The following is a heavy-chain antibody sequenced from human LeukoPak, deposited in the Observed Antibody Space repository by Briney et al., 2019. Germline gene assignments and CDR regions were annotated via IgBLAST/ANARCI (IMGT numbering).Heavy chain of an antibody. V-gene: IGHV4-30-4*01. D-gene: IGHD5-18*01. CDR1: GGSISSGDYY. J-gene: IGHJ4*02. Sequence: SETLSLTCTVSGGSISSGDYYWSWIRQPPGKGLEWIGYIYYSGSTYYNPSLKSRVTTSVDTSKNQFSLKLSSVTAADTAVYYCARFDSYGYSQYFDYWGQGTLVTVSS. CDR3: ARFDSYGYSQYFDY. CDR2: IYYSGST.